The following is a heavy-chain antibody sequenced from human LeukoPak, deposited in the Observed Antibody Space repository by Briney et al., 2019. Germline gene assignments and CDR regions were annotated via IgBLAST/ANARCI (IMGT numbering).Heavy chain of an antibody. V-gene: IGHV3-33*01. D-gene: IGHD4-17*01. CDR3: ARGDPTVTTKQNFDY. J-gene: IGHJ4*02. CDR1: GFSFSNYD. CDR2: IWYDGSNK. Sequence: GGSLRLSCAASGFSFSNYDMHWVRQAPGKGLEWVAVIWYDGSNKYYADTVKGRFTISRDNSKNTLHLQMNSLRVEDTAVYYCARGDPTVTTKQNFDYWGPGAPVTVSS.